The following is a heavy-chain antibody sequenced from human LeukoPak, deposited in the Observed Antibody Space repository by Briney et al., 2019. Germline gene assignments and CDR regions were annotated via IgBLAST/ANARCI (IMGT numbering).Heavy chain of an antibody. CDR3: AKDYYDISGPRQ. V-gene: IGHV3-48*02. Sequence: QPGESLRLSCAASGFTFSSYGMSWVRQAPGKGLEWLSHITSGGTIYYADSVKGRFTISRDNAKSSLYLQMSSLRDEDTALYYCAKDYYDISGPRQWGQGTLVTVSS. J-gene: IGHJ4*02. CDR2: ITSGGTI. CDR1: GFTFSSYG. D-gene: IGHD3-22*01.